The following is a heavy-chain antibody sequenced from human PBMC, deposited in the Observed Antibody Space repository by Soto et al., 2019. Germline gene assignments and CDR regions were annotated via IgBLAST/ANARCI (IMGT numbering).Heavy chain of an antibody. CDR3: ARDRCINGVCWAPSDY. D-gene: IGHD2-8*01. V-gene: IGHV3-64*01. CDR1: GFTFSSYA. Sequence: EVQLVESGGGLVQPGGSLRLSCAASGFTFSSYAMHWVRQAPGKGLEYVSAISNNGGSTFYANSVKGRFTISRDNSKNTLYLQMGSLRAEDMGVYYCARDRCINGVCWAPSDYWGQGTLVTVSS. J-gene: IGHJ4*02. CDR2: ISNNGGST.